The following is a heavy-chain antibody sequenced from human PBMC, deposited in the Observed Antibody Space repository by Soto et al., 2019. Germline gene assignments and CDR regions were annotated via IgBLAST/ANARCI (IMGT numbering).Heavy chain of an antibody. J-gene: IGHJ6*02. CDR1: GYTFTSYY. CDR3: ARDVPSSTYGPDPRMDV. CDR2: INPSGGST. V-gene: IGHV1-46*01. Sequence: GASVKVSCKASGYTFTSYYMHWVRQAPGQGLEWMGIINPSGGSTSYAQKFQGRVTMTRDTSTSTVYMELSSLRSEDTAVYYCARDVPSSTYGPDPRMDVWGQGTTVTVSS. D-gene: IGHD4-17*01.